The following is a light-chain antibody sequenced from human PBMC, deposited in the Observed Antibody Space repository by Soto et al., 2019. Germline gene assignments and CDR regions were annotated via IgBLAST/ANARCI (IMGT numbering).Light chain of an antibody. J-gene: IGLJ1*01. CDR1: SSDVGTYDY. V-gene: IGLV2-14*01. CDR3: RSHTSVNTRV. Sequence: QSALTQPASVSGSPGQSIAISCTGTSSDVGTYDYVSWYQQYPDKAPKLIIYEVTQRPSGVSNRFSGSKSGNTASLTISGLQSEDEADYYCRSHTSVNTRVFGTGTKVTVL. CDR2: EVT.